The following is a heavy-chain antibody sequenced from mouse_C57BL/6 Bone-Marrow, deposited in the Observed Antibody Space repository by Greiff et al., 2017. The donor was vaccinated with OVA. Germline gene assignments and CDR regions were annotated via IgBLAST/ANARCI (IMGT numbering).Heavy chain of an antibody. CDR3: ARWVTTEYYFDY. V-gene: IGHV1-18*01. CDR2: INPNNGGT. J-gene: IGHJ2*01. Sequence: EVQLQESGPELVKPGASVKIPCKASGYTFTDYNMDWVKQSHGKSLEWIGDINPNNGGTIYNQKFKGKATLTVDKSSSTAYMELRSLTSEDTAVYYCARWVTTEYYFDYWGQGTTLTVSS. D-gene: IGHD2-3*01. CDR1: GYTFTDYN.